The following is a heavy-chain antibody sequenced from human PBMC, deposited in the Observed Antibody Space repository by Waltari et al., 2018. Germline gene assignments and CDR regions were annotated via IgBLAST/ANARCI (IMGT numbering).Heavy chain of an antibody. Sequence: EVQLLESGGGLVQPGGSLRLSCAASGFTFSNYAMTWVRQAPGKGREGVSGSISSGGSTYYSASVKGRFTISRDSSRNTLHLQMNSLRAEDTAIYYCTKWLTAAGTGWFDCWGQGTLVTVSS. CDR3: TKWLTAAGTGWFDC. J-gene: IGHJ4*02. D-gene: IGHD6-13*01. CDR2: SISSGGST. V-gene: IGHV3-23*01. CDR1: GFTFSNYA.